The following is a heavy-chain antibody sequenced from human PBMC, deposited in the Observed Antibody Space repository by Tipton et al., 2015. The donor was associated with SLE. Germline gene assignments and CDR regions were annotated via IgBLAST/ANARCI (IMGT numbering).Heavy chain of an antibody. V-gene: IGHV4-39*07. Sequence: TLSLTCTVSGGSISSSSYYWGWIRQPPGKGLEWIGSIYYSGSTYYNPSLKSRVTISVDTSKNQFSLKLSSVTAADTAVYYCARLTTLATFYSWGQGTRVTVSS. CDR2: IYYSGST. CDR3: ARLTTLATFYS. J-gene: IGHJ4*02. CDR1: GGSISSSSYY. D-gene: IGHD5-24*01.